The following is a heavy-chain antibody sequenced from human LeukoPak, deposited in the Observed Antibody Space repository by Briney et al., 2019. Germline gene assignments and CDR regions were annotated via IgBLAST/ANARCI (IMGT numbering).Heavy chain of an antibody. CDR1: GGSISSGDYY. V-gene: IGHV4-30-4*01. J-gene: IGHJ3*02. Sequence: SQTLSLTCTVSGGSISSGDYYWSWIRQPPGKGLEWIGYIYYSGSTYYNPSLKSRVTISVDTPKNQFSLKLSSVTAADTAVYYCARQIFGVVPDAFDIWGQGTMVTVSS. CDR2: IYYSGST. CDR3: ARQIFGVVPDAFDI. D-gene: IGHD3-3*01.